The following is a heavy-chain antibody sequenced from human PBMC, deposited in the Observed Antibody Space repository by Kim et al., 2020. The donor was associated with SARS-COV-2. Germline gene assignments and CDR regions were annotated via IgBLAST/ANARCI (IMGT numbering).Heavy chain of an antibody. D-gene: IGHD2-2*01. CDR2: IKQDGTEI. CDR3: VRDSYCNSPYCWSPFFDEDFDM. Sequence: GGSLRLSCTASGFNFNNYYMSWVRQAPGRGLEWVANIKQDGTEIRYADSVEARFTISRDNAKNSLYLEMNSLRAEDTAVYYCVRDSYCNSPYCWSPFFDEDFDMWGKGTMVTVSS. J-gene: IGHJ3*02. V-gene: IGHV3-7*01. CDR1: GFNFNNYY.